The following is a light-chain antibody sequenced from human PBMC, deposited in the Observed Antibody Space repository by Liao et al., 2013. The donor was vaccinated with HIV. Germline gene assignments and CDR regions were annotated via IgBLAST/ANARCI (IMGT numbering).Light chain of an antibody. CDR2: QDN. CDR3: QTWDSSNMI. V-gene: IGLV3-1*01. CDR1: QLTNILENKY. J-gene: IGLJ2*01. Sequence: SYGLTQPPSVSVSPGQTATITCYGDQLTNILENKYLHWYQQKPGQSPALVIYQDNKRPSGIPERFSGSNSGNTATLTISGTQAMDEADYYCQTWDSSNMIFGGGTKLTVL.